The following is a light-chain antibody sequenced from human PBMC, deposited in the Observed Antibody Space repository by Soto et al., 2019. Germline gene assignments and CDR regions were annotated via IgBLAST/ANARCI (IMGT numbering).Light chain of an antibody. CDR1: QTVSSTY. V-gene: IGKV3-20*01. CDR3: QQSYSGPLT. CDR2: GAS. J-gene: IGKJ4*01. Sequence: EIVLTESPDILSLSPVDRATLSCRASQTVSSTYLAWYQQKPGQAPRLLMYGASSRATGIPDRFSGSGSGTDFTLSISSLQPEDFATYYCQQSYSGPLTFGGGTKVDI.